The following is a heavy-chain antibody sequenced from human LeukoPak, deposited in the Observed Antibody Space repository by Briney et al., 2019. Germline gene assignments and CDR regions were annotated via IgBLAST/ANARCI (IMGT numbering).Heavy chain of an antibody. J-gene: IGHJ3*01. CDR2: INSDGSEG. D-gene: IGHD6-6*01. CDR1: GGSISSSY. V-gene: IGHV3-7*03. Sequence: ETLSLTCTVSGGSISSSYWSWIRQPPGKGLEWVASINSDGSEGYYADVVKGRFTISRDNAKNSLYLQINSLRAEDTAVYYCARSSYSSSSSVWGQGTMVTVSS. CDR3: ARSSYSSSSSV.